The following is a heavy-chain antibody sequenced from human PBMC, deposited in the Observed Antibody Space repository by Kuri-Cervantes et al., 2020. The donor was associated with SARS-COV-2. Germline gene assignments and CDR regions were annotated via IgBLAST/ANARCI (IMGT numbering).Heavy chain of an antibody. J-gene: IGHJ6*02. CDR1: GFTFSSYG. V-gene: IGHV3-33*06. CDR2: IWFDGSHK. D-gene: IGHD2-2*01. Sequence: GESLKISCAVSGFTFSSYGMHWVRQAPGKGLEWVAVIWFDGSHKYYADSVKGRFSISRDNSKNMVYLQVNSLRAEDTAVYYCAKTTPGSTSRIFYGMEVWGQGTTVTVSS. CDR3: AKTTPGSTSRIFYGMEV.